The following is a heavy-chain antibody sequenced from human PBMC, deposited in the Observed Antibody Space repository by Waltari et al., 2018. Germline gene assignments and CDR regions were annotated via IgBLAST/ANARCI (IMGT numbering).Heavy chain of an antibody. V-gene: IGHV4-59*11. CDR2: IYYSGST. CDR1: GGSISSHY. J-gene: IGHJ6*02. D-gene: IGHD3-16*01. Sequence: QVQLQESGPGLVKPSETLSLTCTVSGGSISSHYWSWIRQPPGKGLEWIGYIYYSGSTNYNPSLKSRVTISVDTSKNQFSLKLSSVTAADTAVYYCARISLVRGMDVWGQGTTVTVSS. CDR3: ARISLVRGMDV.